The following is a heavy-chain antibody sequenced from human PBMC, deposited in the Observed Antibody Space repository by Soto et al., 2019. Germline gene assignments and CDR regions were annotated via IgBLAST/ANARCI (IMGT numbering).Heavy chain of an antibody. V-gene: IGHV1-18*01. Sequence: QGQLLQSGDEVKTPGASVRVSCRASGYPFTSYGISWVRQAPGQGLEWVAWISAYNGSRDIAQKFQGRVTMTLETSTGTAHMELGDLTSADTAVYYCARGRIVASIHDAFEIWGQGTNVTVSA. CDR1: GYPFTSYG. CDR2: ISAYNGSR. D-gene: IGHD5-12*01. J-gene: IGHJ3*02. CDR3: ARGRIVASIHDAFEI.